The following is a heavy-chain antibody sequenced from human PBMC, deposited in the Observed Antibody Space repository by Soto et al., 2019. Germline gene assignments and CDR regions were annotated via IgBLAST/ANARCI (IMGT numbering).Heavy chain of an antibody. CDR1: GASISSMNW. V-gene: IGHV4-4*02. CDR2: VFHSGLT. Sequence: PSETLSLTCAVSGASISSMNWWSWVRQTTGRGLEWIGEVFHSGLTNYNPSLKSPVTISMDASKNQLSLEIRSVTAADTAVYYFVIDVHYGGFSLGYWGHGILVTVSS. J-gene: IGHJ4*01. D-gene: IGHD2-21*01. CDR3: VIDVHYGGFSLGY.